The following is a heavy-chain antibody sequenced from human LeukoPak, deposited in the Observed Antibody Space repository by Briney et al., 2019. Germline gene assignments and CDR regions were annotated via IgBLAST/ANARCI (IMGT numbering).Heavy chain of an antibody. D-gene: IGHD3-10*01. J-gene: IGHJ4*02. CDR3: SRDFYGSGSSIIDY. Sequence: GGSLRLSCAASGFTFNDYYMSWIRQAPGKGLEWVSYIGRSSSYTNYADSVKGRFTISRDNAKNSLYLQMNSLRAEDTAVYYCSRDFYGSGSSIIDYWGQGTLVTVSS. V-gene: IGHV3-11*05. CDR2: IGRSSSYT. CDR1: GFTFNDYY.